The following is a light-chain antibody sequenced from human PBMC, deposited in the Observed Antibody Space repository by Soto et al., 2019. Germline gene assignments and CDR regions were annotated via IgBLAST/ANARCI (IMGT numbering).Light chain of an antibody. V-gene: IGKV1-5*03. J-gene: IGKJ1*01. CDR2: KAS. CDR3: QHYNSYSEA. Sequence: DLQMTQSPSTLSGSVGDRVTITCRASQTISSWLAWYQQKPGKAPKLLIYKASTLKSGVPSRFSGSGSGTEFTLTISSLQPDDFATYYCQHYNSYSEAVGQGTKVELK. CDR1: QTISSW.